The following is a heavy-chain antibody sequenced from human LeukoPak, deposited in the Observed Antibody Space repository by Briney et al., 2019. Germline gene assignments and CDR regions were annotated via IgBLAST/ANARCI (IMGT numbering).Heavy chain of an antibody. CDR2: IVVGSGNT. D-gene: IGHD5-24*01. CDR1: GFIFTSSA. CDR3: AAGTGWLHPNKH. Sequence: SVKVSCKASGFIFTSSAMLWVRQARGQRLEWIGWIVVGSGNTNYAQKFQERVTITRDMSTSTAYMELSSLRSEDTAVYYCAAGTGWLHPNKHWGQGTLVTVSS. J-gene: IGHJ4*02. V-gene: IGHV1-58*02.